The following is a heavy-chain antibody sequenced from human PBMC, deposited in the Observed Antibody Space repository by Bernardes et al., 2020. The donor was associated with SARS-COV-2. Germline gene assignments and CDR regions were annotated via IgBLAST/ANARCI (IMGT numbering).Heavy chain of an antibody. D-gene: IGHD2-15*01. J-gene: IGHJ5*02. V-gene: IGHV4-34*01. CDR1: GGSFSTYY. CDR3: ATRKVVDGSDPGNNWLDP. CDR2: INQSGTT. Sequence: SEPLYLRCVVYGGSFSTYYWSWIRKPPGKGLEWIGEINQSGTTNYNPSLKSRITISLDTSKNQFSLDLSSVTSADTAMYFCATRKVVDGSDPGNNWLDPWGQGALVTVSS.